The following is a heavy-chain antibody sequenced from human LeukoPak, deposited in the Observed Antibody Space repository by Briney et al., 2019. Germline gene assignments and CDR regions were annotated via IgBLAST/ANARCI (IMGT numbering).Heavy chain of an antibody. V-gene: IGHV4-61*01. CDR2: IYRSGST. Sequence: SETLSLTCTVSGDSFSSSSYFWSWIRQPPGKGLGWFGYIYRSGSTKYNPSLKSRVTISLDRSENQFSLKLDSVTAADTAVYYCARDQVTGIDYYDSNGYRKSYYFDYWGQGTLVTVSS. CDR1: GDSFSSSSYF. CDR3: ARDQVTGIDYYDSNGYRKSYYFDY. D-gene: IGHD3-22*01. J-gene: IGHJ4*02.